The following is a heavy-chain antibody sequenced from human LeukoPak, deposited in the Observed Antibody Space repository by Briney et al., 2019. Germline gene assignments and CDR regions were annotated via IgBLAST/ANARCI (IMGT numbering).Heavy chain of an antibody. D-gene: IGHD3-16*01. Sequence: SGGSLRLSCAASGFTVSSNYMSWVRQAPGKGLEWVSIIYSGGSTFYADSVKGRFTISRDNAKNTLYLQMNSLRAEDTAVYYCTRRGAASDAFDIWGQGTMVTVSS. CDR3: TRRGAASDAFDI. J-gene: IGHJ3*02. V-gene: IGHV3-53*01. CDR1: GFTVSSNY. CDR2: IYSGGST.